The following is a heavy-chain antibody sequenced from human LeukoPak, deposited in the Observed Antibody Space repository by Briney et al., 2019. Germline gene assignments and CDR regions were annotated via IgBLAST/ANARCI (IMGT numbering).Heavy chain of an antibody. CDR3: AKDRGYSSGSIDY. CDR1: GLTFSSYG. D-gene: IGHD6-19*01. J-gene: IGHJ4*02. Sequence: ESGGSLRLSCAASGLTFSSYGMSWVRQAPWKGLEWVSVISGSGGSTYYADSVKGRFTISRDNSKNTLYLQMNSLRAEDTAVYYCAKDRGYSSGSIDYWGQGTLVTVSS. CDR2: ISGSGGST. V-gene: IGHV3-23*01.